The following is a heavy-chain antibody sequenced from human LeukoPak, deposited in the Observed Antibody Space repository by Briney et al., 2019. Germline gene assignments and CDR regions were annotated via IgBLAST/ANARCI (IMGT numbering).Heavy chain of an antibody. Sequence: GGSLRLSCAASGFTFSNYAMSWVRQAPGKGLEWVSAISGSGGSTYYADSVKGRFTTSRDNSKNTLYLQMNTLRAEDTAVYYCAKDWYTSSSRLFYYMDVWGKGTTVTVSS. CDR1: GFTFSNYA. CDR3: AKDWYTSSSRLFYYMDV. J-gene: IGHJ6*03. CDR2: ISGSGGST. D-gene: IGHD6-6*01. V-gene: IGHV3-23*01.